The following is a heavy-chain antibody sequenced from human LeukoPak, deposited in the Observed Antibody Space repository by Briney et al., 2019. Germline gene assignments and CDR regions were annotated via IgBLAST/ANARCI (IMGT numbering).Heavy chain of an antibody. J-gene: IGHJ4*02. D-gene: IGHD2-2*01. CDR2: IIPIFGTA. V-gene: IGHV1-69*01. CDR3: ARARYCSSTSCYSDPYYFDY. Sequence: SVKVSCKASGGTFSCYAISLVRQAPGQGLEWMGGIIPIFGTANYAQKFQGRVTITADESTTTAYMELSSLRSEDTAVYYCARARYCSSTSCYSDPYYFDYWGQGNLVTVSS. CDR1: GGTFSCYA.